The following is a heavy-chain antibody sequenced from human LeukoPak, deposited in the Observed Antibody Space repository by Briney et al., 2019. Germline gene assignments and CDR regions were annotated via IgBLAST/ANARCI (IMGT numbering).Heavy chain of an antibody. CDR2: INHSGST. Sequence: SETLSLTCAVYGGSFSGYYWSWIRQPPGKGLEWIGEINHSGSTNYNPSLKSRVTISVDTSKNQFSLKLSSVTAADTAVYYCARGREYDFWRYYFDYWGQGTLVTVSS. V-gene: IGHV4-34*01. CDR1: GGSFSGYY. D-gene: IGHD3-3*01. CDR3: ARGREYDFWRYYFDY. J-gene: IGHJ4*02.